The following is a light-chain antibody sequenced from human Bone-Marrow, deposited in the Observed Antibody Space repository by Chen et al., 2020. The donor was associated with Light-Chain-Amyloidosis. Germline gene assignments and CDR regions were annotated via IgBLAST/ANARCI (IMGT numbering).Light chain of an antibody. J-gene: IGLJ3*02. V-gene: IGLV2-14*01. CDR2: DVS. CDR3: SSYTSGSTWV. Sequence: QSALTQPASVSGSPGQSITISCTGTSSDVGGYNYVSWYQQHPGKAPKLMIYDVSNRPSGVSNRFSGSKSGNTASLTISGLQAEGEADYYCSSYTSGSTWVFGGGTKLTVL. CDR1: SSDVGGYNY.